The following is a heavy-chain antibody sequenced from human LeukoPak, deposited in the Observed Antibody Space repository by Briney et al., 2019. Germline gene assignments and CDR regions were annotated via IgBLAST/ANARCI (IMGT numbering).Heavy chain of an antibody. Sequence: GGSLRLSCAASGFTFNTYNMNWVRQTPGKGLEWLSSITSSGSYIYYADSVKGRFTISRDNAKNSLYLQMNSLRAEDTALYYCARDQSSSASWGQGTLVTVSS. CDR1: GFTFNTYN. CDR2: ITSSGSYI. CDR3: ARDQSSSAS. V-gene: IGHV3-21*04. J-gene: IGHJ4*02. D-gene: IGHD2-2*01.